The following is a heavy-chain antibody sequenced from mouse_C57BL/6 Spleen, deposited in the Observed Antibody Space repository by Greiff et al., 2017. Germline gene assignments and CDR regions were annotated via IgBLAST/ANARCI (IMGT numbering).Heavy chain of an antibody. J-gene: IGHJ4*01. V-gene: IGHV1-72*01. CDR3: ARSDDGYSLYAMDD. D-gene: IGHD2-3*01. CDR2: IDPNRGGT. Sequence: VQLQPPGAELVKPGASVKLPCKASGYTFTSYWMHWVKQRPGRGLEWIGRIDPNRGGTKYNEKFKSKATLTVDKPSSTAYMQLSSLTSEDAAVYYCARSDDGYSLYAMDDWGQGTSVTVSA. CDR1: GYTFTSYW.